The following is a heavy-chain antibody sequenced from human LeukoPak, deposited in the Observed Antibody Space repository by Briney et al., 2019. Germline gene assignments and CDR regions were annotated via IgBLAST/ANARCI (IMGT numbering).Heavy chain of an antibody. Sequence: GGPLRLSCAASGFTVSSNYMSWVRQAPGKGLEWVSVIYSGGSTYYADSVKGRFTISRDNSKNTLYLQMNSLRAEDTAVYYCARLGDYYGMDYWGQGTLVTVSS. CDR3: ARLGDYYGMDY. V-gene: IGHV3-53*01. J-gene: IGHJ4*02. CDR1: GFTVSSNY. D-gene: IGHD2-21*02. CDR2: IYSGGST.